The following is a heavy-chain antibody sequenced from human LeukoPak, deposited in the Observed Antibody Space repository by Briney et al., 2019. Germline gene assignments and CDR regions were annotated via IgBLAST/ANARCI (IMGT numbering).Heavy chain of an antibody. Sequence: SSETPSLTCTVSGGSISSYYWSWIRQPPGKGLEWIGYIHYSGSTNYNPSLKSRVTISVDTSKNQFSLKLSSVTAADTAVYYCARVMDSSSSSGDYWGQGTLVTVSS. CDR2: IHYSGST. CDR1: GGSISSYY. D-gene: IGHD6-6*01. V-gene: IGHV4-59*01. CDR3: ARVMDSSSSSGDY. J-gene: IGHJ4*02.